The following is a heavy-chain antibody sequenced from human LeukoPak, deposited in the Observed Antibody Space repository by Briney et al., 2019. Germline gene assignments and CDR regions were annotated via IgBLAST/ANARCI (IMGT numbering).Heavy chain of an antibody. CDR1: GYTFTGYY. Sequence: GASVKVSCKASGYTFTGYYMHWVRQAPGQGLEWMGWINPNSGGTNYAQKFQGRVTMTRDMSTSTVYMELSSLRSEDTAVYYCARAPDGYYYVGPFDYWGQGTLVTVSS. CDR3: ARAPDGYYYVGPFDY. CDR2: INPNSGGT. V-gene: IGHV1-2*02. D-gene: IGHD3-22*01. J-gene: IGHJ4*02.